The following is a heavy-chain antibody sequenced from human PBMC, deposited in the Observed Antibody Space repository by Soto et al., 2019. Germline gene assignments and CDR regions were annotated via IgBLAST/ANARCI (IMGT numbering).Heavy chain of an antibody. CDR2: ISSSGVADT. V-gene: IGHV3-48*03. CDR1: GFIFRTYE. J-gene: IGHJ4*02. D-gene: IGHD3-16*02. Sequence: EVQLVESGGGLVQPGGSLRLSCAASGFIFRTYEMNWVRKAPGKGLEWVSYISSSGVADTYYADSVKGRFTISRDNSKNTLYLQMNSLRAEDTAVYYCARGFAFGGVIVIREYFDYWGQGTLVTVSS. CDR3: ARGFAFGGVIVIREYFDY.